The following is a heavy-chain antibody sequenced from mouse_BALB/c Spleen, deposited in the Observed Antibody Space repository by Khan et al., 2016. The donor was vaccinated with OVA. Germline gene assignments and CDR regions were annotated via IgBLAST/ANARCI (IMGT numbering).Heavy chain of an antibody. Sequence: QVHLKELGPGLLAPSLSLSITCTVLGISLTNYGVHWIRQPPGKGLEWLGVIWIGGRTYYNSALMSRLSISKDNSKSLVFLKMNSLQIDDTAIYYCARSYDYDVGGFTYWGQGTLVTVSA. CDR1: GISLTNYG. J-gene: IGHJ3*01. CDR2: IWIGGRT. V-gene: IGHV2-9*02. D-gene: IGHD2-4*01. CDR3: ARSYDYDVGGFTY.